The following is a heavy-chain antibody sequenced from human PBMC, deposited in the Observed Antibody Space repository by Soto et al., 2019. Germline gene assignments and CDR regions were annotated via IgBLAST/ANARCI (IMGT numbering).Heavy chain of an antibody. CDR2: SSATGAGT. CDR3: AKDRRAGGNYGFYSDF. J-gene: IGHJ4*02. CDR1: GFTFSSYG. Sequence: EVQLLESGGGLVQPGGSLRLSCAASGFTFSSYGMTWVRQAPGKGLEWVSFSSATGAGTYYADSVKGRFTISRDTSKNTLYRQMTSLRADDTAVYYCAKDRRAGGNYGFYSDFWGQGALVIVSS. D-gene: IGHD1-7*01. V-gene: IGHV3-23*01.